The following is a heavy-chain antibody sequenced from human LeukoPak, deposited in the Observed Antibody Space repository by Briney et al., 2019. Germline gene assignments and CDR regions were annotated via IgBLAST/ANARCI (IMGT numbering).Heavy chain of an antibody. J-gene: IGHJ3*02. D-gene: IGHD2-21*02. CDR3: AADRLAYCGGDCYANDAFDI. Sequence: ASVKVSCKASGFTCTSSAMQWVRQARGQRLEWIGWIVVGSGNTNYAQKFQKRVTITRDMSTSTAYMELSSLRSEDTAVYYCAADRLAYCGGDCYANDAFDIWGQGTMVTVSS. V-gene: IGHV1-58*02. CDR1: GFTCTSSA. CDR2: IVVGSGNT.